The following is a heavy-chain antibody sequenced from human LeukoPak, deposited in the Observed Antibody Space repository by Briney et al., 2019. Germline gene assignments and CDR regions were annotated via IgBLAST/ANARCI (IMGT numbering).Heavy chain of an antibody. D-gene: IGHD1-26*01. CDR1: GFTFDDYA. CDR2: ISWNSGSI. Sequence: GRSLSLSCAASGFTFDDYAMHWVRQAPGKGLEWVSGISWNSGSIDYADFVKGRFTISRDNAKNSLYLQMNSLRAEDTALYYCAKGLGSYREFGFDYWGQGTLVTVSS. V-gene: IGHV3-9*01. J-gene: IGHJ4*02. CDR3: AKGLGSYREFGFDY.